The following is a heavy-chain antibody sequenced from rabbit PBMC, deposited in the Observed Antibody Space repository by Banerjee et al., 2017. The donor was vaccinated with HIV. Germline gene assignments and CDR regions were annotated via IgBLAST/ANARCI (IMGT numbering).Heavy chain of an antibody. CDR1: GFSFSSTYY. D-gene: IGHD4-2*01. CDR2: IYTGGAGP. CDR3: ARGGNDAGDGYNV. V-gene: IGHV1S40*01. J-gene: IGHJ4*01. Sequence: QSLEESGGDLVKPGASLTLTCTASGFSFSSTYYMCWVRQAPGKGLEWIGCIYTGGAGPYYASGARGRFTIAKTSSTTVDRKMTSLKAADTATYFCARGGNDAGDGYNVWGPGTLVTV.